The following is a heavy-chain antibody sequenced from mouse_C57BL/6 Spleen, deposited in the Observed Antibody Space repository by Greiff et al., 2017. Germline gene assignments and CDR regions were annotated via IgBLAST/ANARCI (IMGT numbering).Heavy chain of an antibody. Sequence: QVQLKQSGAELVRPGASVKLSCKASGYTFTDYYINWVKQRPGQGLEWIARIYPGSGNTYYNEKFKGKATLTAEKSSSTAYMQLSSLTSEDSAVYFCAREKKWYSNYGFDYWGQGTTLTVSS. CDR1: GYTFTDYY. D-gene: IGHD2-5*01. CDR2: IYPGSGNT. V-gene: IGHV1-76*01. J-gene: IGHJ2*01. CDR3: AREKKWYSNYGFDY.